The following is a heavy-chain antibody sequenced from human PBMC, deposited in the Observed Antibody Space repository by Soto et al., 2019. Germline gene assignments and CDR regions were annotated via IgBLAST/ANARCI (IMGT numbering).Heavy chain of an antibody. CDR2: ISGSGGST. D-gene: IGHD3-3*01. CDR3: ARELGPFEIFGANYGMVV. CDR1: GFTFSSYA. Sequence: GGSLRLSCAASGFTFSSYAMSWVRQAPGKGLEWVSAISGSGGSTYYADSVKGRFTISRDNSKNTLYLQMNSLRAEDTAVYYCARELGPFEIFGANYGMVVWGQGTTVTVSS. V-gene: IGHV3-23*01. J-gene: IGHJ6*02.